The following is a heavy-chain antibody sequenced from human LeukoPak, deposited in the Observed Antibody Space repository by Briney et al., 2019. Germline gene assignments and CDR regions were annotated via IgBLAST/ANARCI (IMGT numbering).Heavy chain of an antibody. CDR2: IIPIFGTA. CDR3: ARVFSGGTNSAGY. Sequence: SVTVSCQASGGTFRSYAISWVRQAPGQRLAWMGGIIPIFGTANYAQKFQGRVTITADKSTSTAYMELSSLRSEDTAVYYCARVFSGGTNSAGYWGQGTLVTVSS. J-gene: IGHJ4*02. D-gene: IGHD1-1*01. CDR1: GGTFRSYA. V-gene: IGHV1-69*06.